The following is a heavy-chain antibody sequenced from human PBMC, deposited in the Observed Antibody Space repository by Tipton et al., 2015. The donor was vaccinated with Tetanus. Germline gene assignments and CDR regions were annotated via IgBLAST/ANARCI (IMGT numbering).Heavy chain of an antibody. J-gene: IGHJ4*02. CDR3: ARDQARGARGWNYFDC. CDR2: IYYSGST. Sequence: GLVKPSQTLSLTCTVSGGSISSGGYYWSWIRQHPGKGLEWIGDIYYSGSTYYNPSLKSRVTISVDTSKNQFSLNLNSVTAADTAVYYCARDQARGARGWNYFDCWGQGTLVTVSS. CDR1: GGSISSGGYY. V-gene: IGHV4-31*03. D-gene: IGHD1-26*01.